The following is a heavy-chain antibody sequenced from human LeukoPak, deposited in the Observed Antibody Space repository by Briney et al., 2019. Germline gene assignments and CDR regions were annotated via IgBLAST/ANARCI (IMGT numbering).Heavy chain of an antibody. J-gene: IGHJ4*02. CDR2: LNTDGNSI. CDR3: AGAYSAYDPFDY. CDR1: GFTFSNYW. D-gene: IGHD5-12*01. Sequence: GGSLRLSCAASGFTFSNYWMHWVRQAPGKGLVWVSRLNTDGNSITYADSVRGRFTISRDNAKNTVHLQMNSLRVEDTAIYFCAGAYSAYDPFDYWGQGILVTVSS. V-gene: IGHV3-74*01.